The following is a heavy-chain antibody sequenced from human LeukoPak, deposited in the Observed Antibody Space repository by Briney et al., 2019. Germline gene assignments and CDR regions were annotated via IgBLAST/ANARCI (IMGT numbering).Heavy chain of an antibody. CDR3: ARAGRFGGSYYFDH. CDR1: GFTVNSYY. D-gene: IGHD1-26*01. CDR2: IYSGGNT. V-gene: IGHV3-53*01. Sequence: GGSLRLSCAASGFTVNSYYMSWVRQAPGKGLEWVSVIYSGGNTYYADSVKGRFTISRDNSKNTLYLQMNSLRAEDTAVYYCARAGRFGGSYYFDHWGQGTLVTVSS. J-gene: IGHJ4*02.